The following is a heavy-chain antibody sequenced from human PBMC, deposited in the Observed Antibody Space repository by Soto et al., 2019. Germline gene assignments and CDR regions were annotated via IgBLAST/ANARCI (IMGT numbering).Heavy chain of an antibody. Sequence: GGSLRLSCAASGFTFSSYGMHWVRQAPGKGLECMAIISYDGRDKYYADSVKGRFTISRDNSKNTLFLQMNSLRPEDTAMYYCARDLRGHYGPWGQGTMVTVSS. J-gene: IGHJ3*01. CDR3: ARDLRGHYGP. CDR2: ISYDGRDK. CDR1: GFTFSSYG. V-gene: IGHV3-30*03. D-gene: IGHD4-17*01.